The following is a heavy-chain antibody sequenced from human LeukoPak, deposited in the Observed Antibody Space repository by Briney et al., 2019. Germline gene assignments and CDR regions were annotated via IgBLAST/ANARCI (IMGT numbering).Heavy chain of an antibody. V-gene: IGHV3-30*03. D-gene: IGHD6-19*01. CDR1: GFTFSNYA. Sequence: GGSLRLSCLPSGFTFSNYAMTWVRQAPGKGLEWVAVISYDGSNKYYADSVKGRFTISRDSSKNTLYLQMNSLRAEDTAVYYCATTVAGTPAPHRWGQGTLVTVSS. J-gene: IGHJ4*02. CDR3: ATTVAGTPAPHR. CDR2: ISYDGSNK.